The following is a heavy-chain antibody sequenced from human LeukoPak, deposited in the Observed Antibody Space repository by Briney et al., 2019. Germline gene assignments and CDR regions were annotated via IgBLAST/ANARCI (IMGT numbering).Heavy chain of an antibody. Sequence: PGGSLRLSCAASGFTFSSEGMHWLRQAPGKGLEGVAVIWYDGSNKYYADSVKGRFTISRDNSKNTLYLQMNSLRAEDTAVYYCARVLLYSSSWYVGLDYWGQGTLVTVSS. D-gene: IGHD6-13*01. CDR3: ARVLLYSSSWYVGLDY. CDR2: IWYDGSNK. CDR1: GFTFSSEG. V-gene: IGHV3-33*01. J-gene: IGHJ4*02.